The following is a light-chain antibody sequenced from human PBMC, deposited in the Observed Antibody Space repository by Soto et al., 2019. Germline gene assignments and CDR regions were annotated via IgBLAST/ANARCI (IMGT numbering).Light chain of an antibody. CDR1: SSDVGGYNY. CDR3: SSYAGTHIV. Sequence: QSALTQPPSASGSPGQSVTISCTGTSSDVGGYNYVSWYQQHPGKAPKLMIYDVSKRPSGVPDRFSGSKSGNTASLTVSGLQAEDEADCYCSSYAGTHIVFGTGTKLTVL. CDR2: DVS. V-gene: IGLV2-8*01. J-gene: IGLJ1*01.